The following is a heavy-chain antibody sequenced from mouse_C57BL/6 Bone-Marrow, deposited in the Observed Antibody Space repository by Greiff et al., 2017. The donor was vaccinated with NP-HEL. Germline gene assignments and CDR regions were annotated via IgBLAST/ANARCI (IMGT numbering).Heavy chain of an antibody. CDR2: ICRGGSYT. V-gene: IGHV5-6*01. J-gene: IGHJ1*03. CDR3: ARGSSYWYVDV. CDR1: GYTFSSYG. Sequence: EVQVVESGGDLAKPGGSLKLSCAASGYTFSSYGMSWVRQTPDKRLEWVATICRGGSYTYYPESVKGRSTISRDTAKNTLYLQISSLKAEDAAMYYCARGSSYWYVDVRGTGTTVTVAS. D-gene: IGHD1-1*01.